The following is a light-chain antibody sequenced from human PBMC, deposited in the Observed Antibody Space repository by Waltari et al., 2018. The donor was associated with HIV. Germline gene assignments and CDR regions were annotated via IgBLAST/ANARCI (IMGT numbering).Light chain of an antibody. V-gene: IGLV3-21*01. CDR3: QVWDSGSDHV. J-gene: IGLJ1*01. CDR1: HLGNSD. Sequence: SYVLTQPPSITVAPGKTAKITCGGNHLGNSDVHWYQQKPGQAPILVIYDDDDRPSGIPERFSGSNSDNTATLTINRVEVGDEADYYCQVWDSGSDHVFGSGTTVTVL. CDR2: DDD.